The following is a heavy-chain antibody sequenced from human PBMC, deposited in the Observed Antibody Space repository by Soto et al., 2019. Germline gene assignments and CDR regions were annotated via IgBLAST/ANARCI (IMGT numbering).Heavy chain of an antibody. J-gene: IGHJ6*02. D-gene: IGHD5-12*01. CDR1: GGSISSGGYY. V-gene: IGHV4-31*03. CDR2: IYYSGST. CDR3: ARDGNSGYSGSYYYYYGMDV. Sequence: SETLSLTCTVSGGSISSGGYYWSWIRQHPGKGLVWIGYIYYSGSTYYNPSLKSRVTISVDTSKNQFSLKLSSVTAADTAVYYCARDGNSGYSGSYYYYYGMDVWGQGTTVTVSS.